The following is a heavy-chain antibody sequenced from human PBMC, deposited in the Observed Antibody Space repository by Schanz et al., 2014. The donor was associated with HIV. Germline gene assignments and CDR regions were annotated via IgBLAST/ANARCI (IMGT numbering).Heavy chain of an antibody. V-gene: IGHV3-7*01. CDR3: AREQYGEHYFDY. Sequence: EVQLVESGGGLVQPGGSLRLSCAASGFTFSDYWMSWVRQAPGKGLEWVANINHDGSVKGYLASVKGRVTISRDNAKNSLYLQMNSLRAEDTALHYCAREQYGEHYFDYWGQGTLVTVSS. J-gene: IGHJ4*02. CDR2: INHDGSVK. D-gene: IGHD3-10*01. CDR1: GFTFSDYW.